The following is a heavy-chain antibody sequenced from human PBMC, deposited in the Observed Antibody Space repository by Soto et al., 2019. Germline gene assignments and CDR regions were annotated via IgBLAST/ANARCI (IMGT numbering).Heavy chain of an antibody. Sequence: LSLTCTVSGGSISSGSYYWGWIRQPPGKGLEWIGSIHYSGSTYYKTSLRSRVTISVDTSKNQFSLKVASMTAADTAVYYCARSGPLWFGELSHFDYWGQGTLVTVSS. CDR3: ARSGPLWFGELSHFDY. V-gene: IGHV4-39*01. CDR1: GGSISSGSYY. J-gene: IGHJ4*02. D-gene: IGHD3-10*01. CDR2: IHYSGST.